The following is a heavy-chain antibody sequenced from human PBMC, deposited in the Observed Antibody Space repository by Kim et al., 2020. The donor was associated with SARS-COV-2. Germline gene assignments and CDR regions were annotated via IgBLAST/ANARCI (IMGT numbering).Heavy chain of an antibody. J-gene: IGHJ6*02. CDR3: GKDLVPGGLDV. Sequence: GGSLRLSCIVSGFTFNRYVMHWVRQAPGKGLEWVGGFSLDSNRIDYADSVKGRFTISRDFAKNSLYLQMNSLRVDDTALYYCGKDLVPGGLDVWGQGTTVTVSS. V-gene: IGHV3-9*01. D-gene: IGHD2-8*02. CDR1: GFTFNRYV. CDR2: FSLDSNRI.